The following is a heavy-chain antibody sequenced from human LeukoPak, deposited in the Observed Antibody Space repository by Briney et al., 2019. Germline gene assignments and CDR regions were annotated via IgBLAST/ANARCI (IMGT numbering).Heavy chain of an antibody. J-gene: IGHJ4*02. V-gene: IGHV3-7*03. CDR1: GFTFPNYW. D-gene: IGHD1-7*01. CDR2: IKQDGSEQ. CDR3: VRDSGWNYNY. Sequence: GGSLRLSCAASGFTFPNYWMTWVRQAPGKGLEWVANIKQDGSEQYYVDSVKSRFTISRNNAKTALYLQMNSLRAEDTGVFYCVRDSGWNYNYWGQGTLVTVSS.